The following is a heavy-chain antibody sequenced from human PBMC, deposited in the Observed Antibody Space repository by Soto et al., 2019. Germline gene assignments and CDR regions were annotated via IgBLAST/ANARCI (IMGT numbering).Heavy chain of an antibody. V-gene: IGHV3-9*01. CDR1: GFTFDDYA. Sequence: EVQLVESGGGLVQPGKSLRLSCAASGFTFDDYAMHWVRQAPGKGLEWVSGISWNSGSIGYADSVKGRFTISRDNAKNSLYLQMNRLRAEDTALYYCAKDIHAQAAYYFDYWGQGTLVTVSS. D-gene: IGHD2-15*01. CDR3: AKDIHAQAAYYFDY. J-gene: IGHJ4*02. CDR2: ISWNSGSI.